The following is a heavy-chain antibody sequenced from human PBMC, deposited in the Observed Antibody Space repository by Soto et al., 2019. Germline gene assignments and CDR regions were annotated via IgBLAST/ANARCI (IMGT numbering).Heavy chain of an antibody. CDR1: GDSVSGNSAG. D-gene: IGHD1-26*01. Sequence: SQTLSLTCAMTGDSVSGNSAGLSWVRQSPSRGLEWLGRTYYRSKWYYEYAVSVRGRITINPDTSKNQYSLQLNSVPPEDTAVYFCARGEQYSGRIFDYWGQGTLVTVSS. V-gene: IGHV6-1*01. J-gene: IGHJ4*01. CDR2: TYYRSKWYY. CDR3: ARGEQYSGRIFDY.